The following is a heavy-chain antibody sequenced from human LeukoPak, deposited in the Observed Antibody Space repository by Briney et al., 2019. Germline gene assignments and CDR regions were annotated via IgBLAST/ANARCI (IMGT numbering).Heavy chain of an antibody. V-gene: IGHV4-59*01. Sequence: SETLSLTCTVSGGSISCSYWSWIRQPPGKGLEWIAYMYNSGSTNYNPSLKSRVTISIDTSKNQFSLKLSSLTAADTAIYYCARGIESYGDYGYWGQGILVTASS. CDR2: MYNSGST. D-gene: IGHD4-17*01. CDR1: GGSISCSY. CDR3: ARGIESYGDYGY. J-gene: IGHJ4*02.